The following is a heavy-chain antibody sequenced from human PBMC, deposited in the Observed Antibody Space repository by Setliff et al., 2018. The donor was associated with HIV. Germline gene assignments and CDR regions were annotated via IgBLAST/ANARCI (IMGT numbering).Heavy chain of an antibody. J-gene: IGHJ4*02. Sequence: SETLSLTCTVSGGSISSGTSYWSWIRQPAGKGLEWIGRIYTSGSTNYNPSLKSRVSISVDTSKNRFSLKLSPVTAADTAVYYCARETYDYVWGTYRYRPRHFDYWGQGTPVTVSS. CDR3: ARETYDYVWGTYRYRPRHFDY. V-gene: IGHV4-61*02. CDR2: IYTSGST. CDR1: GGSISSGTSY. D-gene: IGHD3-16*02.